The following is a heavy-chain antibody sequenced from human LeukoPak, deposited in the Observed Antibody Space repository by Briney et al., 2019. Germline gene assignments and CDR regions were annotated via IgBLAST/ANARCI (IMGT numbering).Heavy chain of an antibody. V-gene: IGHV3-53*01. D-gene: IGHD5-18*01. J-gene: IGHJ4*02. CDR3: AGSTWMVTLDY. CDR2: IYSDNT. Sequence: GGSLRLSCTVSGFTVSSNSMSWVRQAPGKGLEWVSFIYSDNTHYSDSVKGRFTISRDSSKNTLYLQMNSLRAEDTAVYYCAGSTWMVTLDYWGQGTLVTVSS. CDR1: GFTVSSNS.